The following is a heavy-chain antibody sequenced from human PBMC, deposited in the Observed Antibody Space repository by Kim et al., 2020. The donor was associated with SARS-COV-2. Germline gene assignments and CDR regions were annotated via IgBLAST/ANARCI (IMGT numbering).Heavy chain of an antibody. CDR2: IYYSGST. J-gene: IGHJ5*02. D-gene: IGHD6-6*01. V-gene: IGHV4-39*01. CDR3: ARQGTSSYWFDP. Sequence: SETLSLTCTVSGGSISSSSYYWGWIRQPPGKGLEWIGSIYYSGSTYYNPSLKSRVTISVDTSKNQFSLKLSSVTAADTAVYYCARQGTSSYWFDPWGQGTLVTVSS. CDR1: GGSISSSSYY.